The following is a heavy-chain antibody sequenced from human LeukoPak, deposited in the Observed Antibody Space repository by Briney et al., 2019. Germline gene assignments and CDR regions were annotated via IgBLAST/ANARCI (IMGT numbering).Heavy chain of an antibody. D-gene: IGHD3-10*01. CDR1: GYSFTSYW. CDR2: IYPGDSDT. Sequence: GESLKISCKGSGYSFTSYWIGWVRHMPGKGLEWMGIIYPGDSDTRYSRSFQGQVTLSADKSISTAYLQWSSLKASYTAMYYCARHARITMVRSKVDYYYYYGMDVWGQGTTVTVSS. J-gene: IGHJ6*02. CDR3: ARHARITMVRSKVDYYYYYGMDV. V-gene: IGHV5-51*01.